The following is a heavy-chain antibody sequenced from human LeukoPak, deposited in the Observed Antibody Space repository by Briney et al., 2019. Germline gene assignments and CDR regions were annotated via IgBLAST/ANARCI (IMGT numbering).Heavy chain of an antibody. CDR3: ARGILTGSHEGDY. D-gene: IGHD3-9*01. Sequence: KPSETLSLTCAVYGGSFSGYYWSWIRQPPGKGLEWIGEINHSGSTNYNPSLKSRVTISVDTSKNQFSLKLSSVTAADTAVFYCARGILTGSHEGDYWGQGTLVTVSS. CDR1: GGSFSGYY. CDR2: INHSGST. V-gene: IGHV4-34*01. J-gene: IGHJ4*02.